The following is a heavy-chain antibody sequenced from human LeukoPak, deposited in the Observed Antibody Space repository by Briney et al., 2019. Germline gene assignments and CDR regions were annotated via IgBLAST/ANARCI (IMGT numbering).Heavy chain of an antibody. D-gene: IGHD1-26*01. V-gene: IGHV3-30*18. J-gene: IGHJ4*02. CDR2: ISYDGSNK. Sequence: PGGSLRLSCAASGFTFSSYGMHWVRQAPGKGLEWVAVISYDGSNKYYADSVKGRFTISRDNSKNTLYLQMNSLRAEDTAVYYCAKSRSAYSGSSDYWGQGTLVTVSS. CDR3: AKSRSAYSGSSDY. CDR1: GFTFSSYG.